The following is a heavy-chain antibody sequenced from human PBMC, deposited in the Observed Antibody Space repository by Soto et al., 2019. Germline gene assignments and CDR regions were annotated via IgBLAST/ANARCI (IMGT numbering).Heavy chain of an antibody. J-gene: IGHJ6*02. CDR2: INHGGTT. D-gene: IGHD6-19*01. V-gene: IGHV4-34*01. Sequence: SETLSLTCAVYGGTFSGYSWTWIRQPPGKRLEWIGEINHGGTTNYNPSLKSRVTLSVDTSKNQFSLKLRSVTAADTAVYYCARGYGYSSGWGFYYYNGMDVWGQGNTVTVSS. CDR3: ARGYGYSSGWGFYYYNGMDV. CDR1: GGTFSGYS.